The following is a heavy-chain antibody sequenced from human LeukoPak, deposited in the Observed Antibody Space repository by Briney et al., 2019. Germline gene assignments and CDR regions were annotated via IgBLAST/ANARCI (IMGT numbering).Heavy chain of an antibody. V-gene: IGHV4-31*11. CDR3: QGWGYSGYDY. J-gene: IGHJ4*01. CDR1: GCSFSSAGYH. CDR2: IYYSGST. D-gene: IGHD5-12*01. Sequence: PSQSLSLTCAVSGCSFSSAGYHWSCIPPPPGKALEWIGYIYYSGSTYYNPSLKSRVTISVDTSKNQFSLKLSSVTAADTAVYYCQGWGYSGYDYWGQGTLVTVSS.